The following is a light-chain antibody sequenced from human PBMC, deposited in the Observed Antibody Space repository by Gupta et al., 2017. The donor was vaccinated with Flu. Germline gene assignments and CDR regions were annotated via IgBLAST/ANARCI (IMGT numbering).Light chain of an antibody. CDR1: SGDLGGYNY. V-gene: IGLV2-14*01. Sequence: PLIHPAPVAAAPGQPIAISCTGTSGDLGGYNYVSWYQQHPGRAPKLMIFDVSNRPSGVPDRFSGSKSGNTASLTISGLQAEDEADYYCSSYTDISTLVVFGGGTKLTVL. CDR2: DVS. J-gene: IGLJ2*01. CDR3: SSYTDISTLVV.